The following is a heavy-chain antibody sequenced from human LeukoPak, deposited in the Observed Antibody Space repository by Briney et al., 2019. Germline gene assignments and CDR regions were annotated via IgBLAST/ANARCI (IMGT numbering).Heavy chain of an antibody. CDR2: IYPGDSDT. D-gene: IGHD3-22*01. CDR1: GYSFTSYW. Sequence: GESLKISCKGSGYSFTSYWIGWVRQMPGKGLEWMGIIYPGDSDTRYSPSFRGQVTLSADKSISTAYLQWSSLKASGTAMYYCARPHYYDSSGYYFDYWGQGTLVTVSS. V-gene: IGHV5-51*01. CDR3: ARPHYYDSSGYYFDY. J-gene: IGHJ4*02.